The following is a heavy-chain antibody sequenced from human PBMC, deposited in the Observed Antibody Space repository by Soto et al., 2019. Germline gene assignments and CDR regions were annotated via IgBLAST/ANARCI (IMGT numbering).Heavy chain of an antibody. D-gene: IGHD2-2*01. CDR2: ISSSGSTI. V-gene: IGHV3-11*01. Sequence: QVQLVESGGGLVKPGGSLRLSCAASGFTFSDYYMSWIRQAPGKGLEWVSYISSSGSTIYYADSVKGRFTISRDNAKNSLYLQMNSLRAEDTAVYYCARFPQYCSSTSCSTSDAFDIWGQGTMVTVSS. CDR3: ARFPQYCSSTSCSTSDAFDI. J-gene: IGHJ3*02. CDR1: GFTFSDYY.